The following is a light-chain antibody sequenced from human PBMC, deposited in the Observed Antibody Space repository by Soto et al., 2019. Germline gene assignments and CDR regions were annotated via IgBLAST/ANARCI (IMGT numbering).Light chain of an antibody. J-gene: IGKJ3*01. CDR2: DAS. Sequence: EIVLTQSPGTLSLSPGERATLSCRASQSVSSTYLAWYQQKPGQAPRLLIYDASSRATGIPDRFSGSGSGTDLTLTISRLEPEVFAVYYCQQDGMSPHLFTFVPGTKMDIK. CDR3: QQDGMSPHLFT. CDR1: QSVSSTY. V-gene: IGKV3-20*01.